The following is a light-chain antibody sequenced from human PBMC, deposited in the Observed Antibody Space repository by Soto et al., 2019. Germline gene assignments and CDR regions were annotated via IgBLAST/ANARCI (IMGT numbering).Light chain of an antibody. J-gene: IGKJ1*01. CDR3: QQYGTSSWT. CDR1: QSVSSSY. Sequence: ERVLTHSAGTLSLTPGERATLSCRASQSVSSSYLAWYQQKPGQAPRLLIYGASSRATGIPDRFSGSGSGTDFTLTISRLEPEDFAVYYCQQYGTSSWTFGQGTKVDIK. V-gene: IGKV3-20*01. CDR2: GAS.